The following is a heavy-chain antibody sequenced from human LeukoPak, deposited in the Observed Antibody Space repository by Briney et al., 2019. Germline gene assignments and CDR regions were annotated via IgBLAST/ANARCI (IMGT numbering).Heavy chain of an antibody. CDR2: IRSKANSHAT. CDR1: GFTFSGSA. Sequence: GGSLRLSCAASGFTFSGSAMHWVRQASGKGLEWVGRIRSKANSHATAYAASVKGRFTISRDDSENTVYLQMNSLKTEDTAVYYCTRSEGNGFDYWGQGALVTVSS. D-gene: IGHD3-3*01. V-gene: IGHV3-73*01. CDR3: TRSEGNGFDY. J-gene: IGHJ4*02.